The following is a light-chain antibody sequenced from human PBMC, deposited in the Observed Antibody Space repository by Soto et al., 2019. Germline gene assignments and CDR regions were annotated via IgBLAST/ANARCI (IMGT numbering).Light chain of an antibody. V-gene: IGLV2-14*01. CDR1: SSDVGGYYY. J-gene: IGLJ1*01. CDR3: RSHTTSIALHV. CDR2: QVT. Sequence: QSALTQPASVSGSPGQSITISCTGTSSDVGGYYYVSWYQHHPGKAPKLIIYQVTSRPSGVSNRFSGSKSGNTASLTISGLQAEDEADYSCRSHTTSIALHVSVNGTKVTVL.